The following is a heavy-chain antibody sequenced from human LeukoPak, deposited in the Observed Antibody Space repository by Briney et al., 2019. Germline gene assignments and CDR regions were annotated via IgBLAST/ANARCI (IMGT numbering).Heavy chain of an antibody. Sequence: GGSLRLSCAASGFTFSSYAMSWVRQAPGKGLEWVSAISGSGGSTYYADSVKGRFTISRDNSKNTLYLQMNSLRAEDTAVYYCAKDTPDSSWYNPYYYYYYMDVWGKGTTVTVPS. CDR2: ISGSGGST. J-gene: IGHJ6*03. V-gene: IGHV3-23*01. CDR3: AKDTPDSSWYNPYYYYYYMDV. CDR1: GFTFSSYA. D-gene: IGHD6-13*01.